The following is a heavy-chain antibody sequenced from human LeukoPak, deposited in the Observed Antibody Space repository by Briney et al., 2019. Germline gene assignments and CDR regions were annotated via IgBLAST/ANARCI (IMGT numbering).Heavy chain of an antibody. CDR1: GYTFTSYD. J-gene: IGHJ4*02. Sequence: GASVTVSCTASGYTFTSYDFNWARQATGQRPEWMGWMSPNSGDTGYAQKFQDRVTMTRNTSISTAYMELSSLRSDDTAVYYCARGPPNWGYDYWGPGTLVTVSS. D-gene: IGHD7-27*01. CDR2: MSPNSGDT. CDR3: ARGPPNWGYDY. V-gene: IGHV1-8*01.